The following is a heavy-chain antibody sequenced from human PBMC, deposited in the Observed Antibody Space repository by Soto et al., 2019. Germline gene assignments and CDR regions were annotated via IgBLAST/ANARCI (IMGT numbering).Heavy chain of an antibody. CDR1: GFTFDGYA. J-gene: IGHJ4*02. D-gene: IGHD2-15*01. Sequence: EVQLVESGGGLVQPGRSLRLSCAASGFTFDGYAMHWVRQAPGKGLEWVSGISWNSAGIGYAESVEGRFTISSDNAKNSLYLQMTSLRLGATALYYCAKGDAEAAAFDYWGQGTVVTVSS. V-gene: IGHV3-9*01. CDR3: AKGDAEAAAFDY. CDR2: ISWNSAGI.